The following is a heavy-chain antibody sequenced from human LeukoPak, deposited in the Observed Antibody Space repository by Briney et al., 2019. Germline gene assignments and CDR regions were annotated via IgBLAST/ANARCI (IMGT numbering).Heavy chain of an antibody. CDR3: AKSLVVVPAATPLPFDY. CDR1: GFTFSSYA. Sequence: PGGSLRLSCAASGFTFSSYAMSWVRQAPGKGLEWVSAISGSGGSTYYADSVKGRFTISRDNSKNTLYLQMNSLRAEDTAVYYCAKSLVVVPAATPLPFDYWGQGTLVTVSS. J-gene: IGHJ4*02. V-gene: IGHV3-23*01. CDR2: ISGSGGST. D-gene: IGHD2-2*01.